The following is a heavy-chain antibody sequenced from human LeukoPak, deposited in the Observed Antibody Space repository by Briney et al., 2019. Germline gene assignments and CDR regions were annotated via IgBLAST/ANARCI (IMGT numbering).Heavy chain of an antibody. CDR2: ISPSDGST. Sequence: GASVKVSCKASGYTFTVYHMHWVRQAPGQGLEWMGIISPSDGSTTYAQKFQGRVSITRDMSTSTIYMELSSLRSDDTAVYYCARSVTIFGVATLGYWGQGTPVTVSS. V-gene: IGHV1-46*01. CDR3: ARSVTIFGVATLGY. CDR1: GYTFTVYH. J-gene: IGHJ4*02. D-gene: IGHD3-3*01.